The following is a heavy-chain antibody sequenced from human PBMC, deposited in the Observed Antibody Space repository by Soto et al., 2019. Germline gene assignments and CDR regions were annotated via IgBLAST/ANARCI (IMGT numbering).Heavy chain of an antibody. CDR2: ISAYNGNT. Sequence: ASVKVSCKASGYTFTSYGISWVRQAPGQGLEWMGWISAYNGNTNYAQKLQGRVTMTTGTSTSTAYMELRSLRSDDTAVYYCARDGKDIVLMVYAIPQNMDVWGQGTTVTVS. D-gene: IGHD2-8*01. J-gene: IGHJ6*02. CDR1: GYTFTSYG. V-gene: IGHV1-18*01. CDR3: ARDGKDIVLMVYAIPQNMDV.